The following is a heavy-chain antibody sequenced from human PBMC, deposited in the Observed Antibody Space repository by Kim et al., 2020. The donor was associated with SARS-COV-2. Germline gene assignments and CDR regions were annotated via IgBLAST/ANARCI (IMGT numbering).Heavy chain of an antibody. J-gene: IGHJ6*02. D-gene: IGHD4-17*01. CDR2: IKSKTDGGTT. CDR1: GFTFSNAW. Sequence: GGSLRLSCAASGFTFSNAWMSWVRQAPGKGLEWVGRIKSKTDGGTTDYAAPVKGRFTISRDDSKNTLYLQMNSLKTEDTAVYYCTTDRAVTQYYYYYGMDAWGQGTTVTVSS. CDR3: TTDRAVTQYYYYYGMDA. V-gene: IGHV3-15*01.